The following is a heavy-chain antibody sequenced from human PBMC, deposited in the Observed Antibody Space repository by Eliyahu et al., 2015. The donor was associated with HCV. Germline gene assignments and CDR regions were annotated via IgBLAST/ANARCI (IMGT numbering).Heavy chain of an antibody. V-gene: IGHV1-69*01. CDR2: IIPMFGTA. Sequence: PGQGVEWMGGIIPMFGTAYYAQKFQGRVTITADESTSTVYMDLSSLRSEDTAVYYCARGGEEHQLQSRPFDYWGQGTLVTVSS. CDR3: ARGGEEHQLQSRPFDY. D-gene: IGHD2-2*01. J-gene: IGHJ4*02.